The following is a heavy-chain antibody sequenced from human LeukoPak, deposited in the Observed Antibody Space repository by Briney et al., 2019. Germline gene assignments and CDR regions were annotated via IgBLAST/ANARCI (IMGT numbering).Heavy chain of an antibody. V-gene: IGHV3-23*01. CDR3: ASAYCGGDCSDYFYYYMDV. CDR1: GFTFSSYA. J-gene: IGHJ6*03. D-gene: IGHD2-21*02. Sequence: GGSLRLSCAASGFTFSSYAMSWVRQAPGKGLEWVSGISGSGGATYYADSVKGRFTISRDNSKNTLYLQMNSLRAEDTAVYYCASAYCGGDCSDYFYYYMDVWGKGTTVTISS. CDR2: ISGSGGAT.